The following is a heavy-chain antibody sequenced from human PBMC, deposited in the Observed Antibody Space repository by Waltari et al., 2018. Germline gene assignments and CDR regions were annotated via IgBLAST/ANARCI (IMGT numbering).Heavy chain of an antibody. D-gene: IGHD2-15*01. CDR2: IIPIFGTA. V-gene: IGHV1-69*13. CDR1: GGTFSSYA. CDR3: ARDAADCSGGSCYSWGFDY. J-gene: IGHJ4*02. Sequence: QVQLVQSGAEVKKPGSSVKVSCKASGGTFSSYAISWVRQAPGQGLEWMGGIIPIFGTANYAQKFQGRVTITADESTSTAYMELSSLRSEDTAVYYCARDAADCSGGSCYSWGFDYWGQGTLVIVSS.